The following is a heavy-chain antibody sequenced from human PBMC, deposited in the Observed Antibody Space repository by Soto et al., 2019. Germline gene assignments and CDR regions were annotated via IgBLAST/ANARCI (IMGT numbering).Heavy chain of an antibody. CDR2: IIPIFGTA. V-gene: IGHV1-69*06. J-gene: IGHJ3*02. D-gene: IGHD3-22*01. CDR3: ARWGRRYYYDSSGYYSGAFDI. Sequence: SVKVSCKASGGTFSSYAISWVRPAPGQGLEWMGGIIPIFGTANYAQKFQGRVTITADKSPSTAYMELSSLRSEDTAVYYCARWGRRYYYDSSGYYSGAFDIWG. CDR1: GGTFSSYA.